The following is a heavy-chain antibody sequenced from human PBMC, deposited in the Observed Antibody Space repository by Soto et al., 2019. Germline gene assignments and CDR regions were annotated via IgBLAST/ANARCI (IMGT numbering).Heavy chain of an antibody. J-gene: IGHJ4*02. V-gene: IGHV3-7*01. CDR3: VRDRSGSYLEGFDY. Sequence: GGSLRLSCAASGFTFSSFWMTWVRQAPGKGPEWVANIKQDGSEKYYVDSVKGRFTISRDNARNSLFLEMKSLRSEDTAVYSCVRDRSGSYLEGFDYWGQGTLVTVSS. D-gene: IGHD1-26*01. CDR1: GFTFSSFW. CDR2: IKQDGSEK.